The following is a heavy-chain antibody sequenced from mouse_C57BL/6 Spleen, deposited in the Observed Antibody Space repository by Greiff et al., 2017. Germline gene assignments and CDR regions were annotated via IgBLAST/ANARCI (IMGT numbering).Heavy chain of an antibody. V-gene: IGHV3-1*01. D-gene: IGHD2-3*01. CDR1: GYSITSGYD. CDR2: ISYSGST. CDR3: ASGGYWTPYAMDY. J-gene: IGHJ4*01. Sequence: VQLKESGPGMVKPSQSLSLTCTVTGYSITSGYDWHWIRHFPGNKLEWMGYISYSGSTNYNPSLKSRISITHDTSKNHFFLKLNSVTTEDTATYYCASGGYWTPYAMDYWGQGTSVTVSS.